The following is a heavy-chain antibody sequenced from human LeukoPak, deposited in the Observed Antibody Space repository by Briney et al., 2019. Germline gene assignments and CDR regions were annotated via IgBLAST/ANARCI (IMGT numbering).Heavy chain of an antibody. V-gene: IGHV1-69*04. J-gene: IGHJ6*02. CDR2: IIPILGIA. Sequence: GSSVKVSCKASGGTFSSYAISWVRQAPGQGLEWMGRIIPILGIANYAQKFQGRVTITADKSTSTAYMELSSLRSEDTAVYYCARDLCLITRCDVYYYYGMDVWGQGTAVTVSS. CDR3: ARDLCLITRCDVYYYYGMDV. CDR1: GGTFSSYA. D-gene: IGHD3-3*01.